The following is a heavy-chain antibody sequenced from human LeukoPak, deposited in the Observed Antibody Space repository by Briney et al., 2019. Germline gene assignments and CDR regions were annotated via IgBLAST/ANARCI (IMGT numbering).Heavy chain of an antibody. D-gene: IGHD6-19*01. CDR2: IYYSGST. Sequence: SETLSLTCTVPGGSISNYYWSWIRQPPGKGLEWIGYIYYSGSTNYNPSLKSRVTISVDTSKNQFSLKLSSVTAADTAVYYCARMPARARSGWPYFDYWGQGTLVTVSS. J-gene: IGHJ4*02. V-gene: IGHV4-59*01. CDR3: ARMPARARSGWPYFDY. CDR1: GGSISNYY.